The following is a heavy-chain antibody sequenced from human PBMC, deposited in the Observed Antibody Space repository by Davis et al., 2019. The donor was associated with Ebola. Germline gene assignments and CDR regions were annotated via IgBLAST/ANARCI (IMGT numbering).Heavy chain of an antibody. Sequence: GESLKISCAASGFTFSSYAMSWVRQAPGKGLEWVSAISGSGGSTYYADSVKGRFTISRDNSKNTLYLQMNSLRAEDTAVYYCAKMEQWLVAGFYGMDVWGKGTTVTVSS. CDR2: ISGSGGST. CDR3: AKMEQWLVAGFYGMDV. V-gene: IGHV3-23*01. D-gene: IGHD6-19*01. CDR1: GFTFSSYA. J-gene: IGHJ6*04.